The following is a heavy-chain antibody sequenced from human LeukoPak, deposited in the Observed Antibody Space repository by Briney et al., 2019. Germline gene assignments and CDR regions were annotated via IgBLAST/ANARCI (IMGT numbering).Heavy chain of an antibody. J-gene: IGHJ6*04. CDR1: GFTFDDYA. CDR2: ISWNSGSI. Sequence: PGRSLRLSCAASGFTFDDYAMHWVRQAPGKGLEWVSGISWNSGSIGYADSVKGRFTISRDNAKNSLYLQMNSLRAEDMALYYCAKDSTGSLTNGHIDVWGKGTTVTVSS. CDR3: AKDSTGSLTNGHIDV. D-gene: IGHD3-9*01. V-gene: IGHV3-9*03.